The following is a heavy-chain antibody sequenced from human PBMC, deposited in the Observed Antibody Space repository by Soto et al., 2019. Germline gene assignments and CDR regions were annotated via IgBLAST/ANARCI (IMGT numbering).Heavy chain of an antibody. D-gene: IGHD1-26*01. CDR1: GYTFSSSA. Sequence: QVRLVQSGPEVKKPEASVKVSCKASGYTFSSSAISWVRQAPGQGPEWMGWISSSGVTNYAQNFQGRVTLTVDSSTTTAYMEVRSLSPADTAIYCCARDHGGYGTFDYWGQGTLVSVSS. CDR3: ARDHGGYGTFDY. CDR2: ISSSGVT. J-gene: IGHJ4*02. V-gene: IGHV1-18*04.